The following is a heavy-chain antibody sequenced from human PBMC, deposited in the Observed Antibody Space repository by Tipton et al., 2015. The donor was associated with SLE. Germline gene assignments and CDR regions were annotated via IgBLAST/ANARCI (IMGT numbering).Heavy chain of an antibody. CDR3: ARLGSTTYLTLDGFYFDY. CDR2: VHHSGST. CDR1: GGSISSYY. J-gene: IGHJ4*02. D-gene: IGHD2/OR15-2a*01. V-gene: IGHV4-59*08. Sequence: LSLTCTVSGGSISSYYWSWIRQPPGKGLEWIGYVHHSGSTSYSPSLRSRVTISVDTSKNRLSLKVNSVTAADTAVYFCARLGSTTYLTLDGFYFDYWGQGTRVTVSS.